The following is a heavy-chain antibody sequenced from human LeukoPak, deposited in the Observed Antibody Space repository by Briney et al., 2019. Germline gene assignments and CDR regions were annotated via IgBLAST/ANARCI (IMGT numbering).Heavy chain of an antibody. CDR3: ARGLYYGGNSVYFDY. J-gene: IGHJ4*02. Sequence: SETLSLTCTVSGGSINTANYYWGWIRQPPGKGLEWIGNIFYSGSTYYSPSLKSRVSISLDMSRNQFSLRLNSVTAADTAVYYCARGLYYGGNSVYFDYWGQGTLVTISS. D-gene: IGHD4-23*01. CDR2: IFYSGST. CDR1: GGSINTANYY. V-gene: IGHV4-39*07.